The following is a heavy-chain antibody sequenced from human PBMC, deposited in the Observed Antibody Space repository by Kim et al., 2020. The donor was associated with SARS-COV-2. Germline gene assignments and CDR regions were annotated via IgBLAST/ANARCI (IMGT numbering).Heavy chain of an antibody. CDR2: IYYSGST. J-gene: IGHJ6*02. Sequence: SETLSLTCSVSGDSISSNNYYWDLIRQPPGKGLEWIGTIYYSGSTYYNPSLKSRISMSMDTSKNQFSLKLSSVTAADTAVYYCASRDSNSRYYGMDVWG. CDR1: GDSISSNNYY. V-gene: IGHV4-39*07. CDR3: ASRDSNSRYYGMDV. D-gene: IGHD3-22*01.